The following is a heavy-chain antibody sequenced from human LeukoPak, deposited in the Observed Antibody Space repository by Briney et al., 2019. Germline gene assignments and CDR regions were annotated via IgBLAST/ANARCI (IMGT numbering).Heavy chain of an antibody. CDR2: ISAYKGNT. CDR1: GYTFTSYG. CDR3: ARDFRTGITMVRGGSYFDY. Sequence: GASVKVSCKASGYTFTSYGISWVRQAPGQGLEWVGWISAYKGNTNYAQKLQGRVNMTTDTSTSTAYMELRSLRSDDTAAYYCARDFRTGITMVRGGSYFDYWGQGTLVTVSS. V-gene: IGHV1-18*01. D-gene: IGHD3-10*01. J-gene: IGHJ4*02.